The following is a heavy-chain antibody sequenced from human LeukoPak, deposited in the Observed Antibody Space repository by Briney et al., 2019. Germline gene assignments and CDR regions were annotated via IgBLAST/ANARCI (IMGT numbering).Heavy chain of an antibody. J-gene: IGHJ4*02. Sequence: SETLSLTCSVSGGSISSAGFYWNWIRQHPGKGLEWLGYIYSSGSTDYNPSLNRRVTISLDKSRSQFSLKMISVTAADTAVYYCARSGVDYDLVTGIFAYWGQGILVAVSS. CDR1: GGSISSAGFY. D-gene: IGHD3-9*01. CDR3: ARSGVDYDLVTGIFAY. CDR2: IYSSGST. V-gene: IGHV4-31*03.